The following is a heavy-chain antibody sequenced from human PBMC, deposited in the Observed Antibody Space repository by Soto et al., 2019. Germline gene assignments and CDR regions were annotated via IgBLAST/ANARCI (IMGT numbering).Heavy chain of an antibody. V-gene: IGHV1-18*01. D-gene: IGHD2-15*01. J-gene: IGHJ4*02. Sequence: ASVKVSCKTSGYTFTSYGISWVRQAPGQGLEWMGWISAFNGNTNYAQGFQGRVTMTIDTATSTAYMELRSLRSDDTALYYCARDKPPVGFCDGGTCYSSLWGQGSLVTVSS. CDR2: ISAFNGNT. CDR3: ARDKPPVGFCDGGTCYSSL. CDR1: GYTFTSYG.